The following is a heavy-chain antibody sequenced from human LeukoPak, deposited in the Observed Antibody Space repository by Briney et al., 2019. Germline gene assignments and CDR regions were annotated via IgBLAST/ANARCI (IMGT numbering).Heavy chain of an antibody. J-gene: IGHJ4*02. CDR1: GGSMRTTTYY. D-gene: IGHD4-17*01. V-gene: IGHV4-39*07. Sequence: SETLSLTCTVSGGSMRTTTYYWGWIRQPPGKGLEWIGSIYYNGGTYYSPSLKSRVTISLDTSNNQFSVKLNSVTAADTAVYYCARENWTTVTTDYWGQGTLVTVSS. CDR3: ARENWTTVTTDY. CDR2: IYYNGGT.